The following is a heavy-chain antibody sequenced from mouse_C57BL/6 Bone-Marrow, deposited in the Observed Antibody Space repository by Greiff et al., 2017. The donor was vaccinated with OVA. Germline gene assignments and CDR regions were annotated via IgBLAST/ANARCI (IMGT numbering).Heavy chain of an antibody. CDR2: ISNGGGST. D-gene: IGHD2-4*01. CDR1: GFTFSDYY. Sequence: EVKLMEPGGGLVQPGGSLKLSCAASGFTFSDYYMYWVRQTPEKRLEWVAYISNGGGSTYYPDTVKGRFTISRDNAKNTLYLQMSRLKSDDTAMYYCARHESIYYYYDEDAMDYWGQGTSVTVSA. V-gene: IGHV5-12*01. J-gene: IGHJ4*01. CDR3: ARHESIYYYYDEDAMDY.